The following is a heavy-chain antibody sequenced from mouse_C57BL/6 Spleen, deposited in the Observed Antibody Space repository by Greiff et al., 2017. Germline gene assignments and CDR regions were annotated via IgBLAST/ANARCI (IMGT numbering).Heavy chain of an antibody. CDR1: GYTFTDHT. V-gene: IGHV1-78*01. D-gene: IGHD2-4*01. CDR2: IYPRDGST. CDR3: ARGGDYDGGIYAMDY. J-gene: IGHJ4*01. Sequence: VHLVESDAELVKPGASVKISCKVSGYTFTDHTIHWMKQRPEQGLEWIGYIYPRDGSTKYNEKFKGKATLTADKSSSTAYMQLNSLTSEDSAVYFCARGGDYDGGIYAMDYWGQGTSVTVSS.